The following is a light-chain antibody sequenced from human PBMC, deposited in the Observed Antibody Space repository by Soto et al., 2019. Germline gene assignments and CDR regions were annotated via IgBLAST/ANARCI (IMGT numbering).Light chain of an antibody. CDR2: DGN. V-gene: IGLV2-14*03. CDR1: SSDVGGYNY. J-gene: IGLJ1*01. CDR3: CSYTTSSTYV. Sequence: QSALTQPASVSGSPGQSIAISCTGTSSDVGGYNYVSWYQQHPGKAPKLMIYDGNNRPSGVSNRFSGSKSGNTASLTISGLQAEDEADYYCCSYTTSSTYVFGTGTKVTVL.